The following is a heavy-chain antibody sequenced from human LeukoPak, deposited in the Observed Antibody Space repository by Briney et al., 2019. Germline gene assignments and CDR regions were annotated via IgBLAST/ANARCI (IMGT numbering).Heavy chain of an antibody. CDR1: GFTFTTYW. Sequence: GGSLRLSCAASGFTFTTYWMHWVRQAPGKGLVWVSHINSDGSITSYADSVKGRFTISRDNAKNTLYLQMNSLRAEDTVVYYCARDAVDTANAVWGQGTTVTVSS. CDR3: ARDAVDTANAV. V-gene: IGHV3-74*01. CDR2: INSDGSIT. D-gene: IGHD5-18*01. J-gene: IGHJ6*02.